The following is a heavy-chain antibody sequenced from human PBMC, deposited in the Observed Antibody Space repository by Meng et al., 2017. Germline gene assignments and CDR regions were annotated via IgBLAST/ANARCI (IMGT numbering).Heavy chain of an antibody. J-gene: IGHJ4*02. V-gene: IGHV3-30*01. CDR2: ISYDGSNK. CDR3: ARDLTSYYDSSGYCDY. D-gene: IGHD3-22*01. Sequence: GESLKISCAASGFIFSSYAMHWVRQAPGKGLEWVAVISYDGSNKYYADSVKGRFTISRDNSKNTLYLQMNSLRAEDTAVYYCARDLTSYYDSSGYCDYWGQGTLVTVSS. CDR1: GFIFSSYA.